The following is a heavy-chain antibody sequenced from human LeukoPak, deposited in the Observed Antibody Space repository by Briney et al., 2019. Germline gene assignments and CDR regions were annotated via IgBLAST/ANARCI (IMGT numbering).Heavy chain of an antibody. D-gene: IGHD5-24*01. CDR3: ARDLGRDRYFDS. V-gene: IGHV3-48*04. CDR2: ISGPSDTI. Sequence: GGSLRLSCAASGFTFSPYPMNWVGQAPGKGLEWVSYISGPSDTIHYADSVKGRFTISRDNAKNSLYLQMNSLGAEDTAVYYCARDLGRDRYFDSWGQGTLVTVSS. J-gene: IGHJ4*02. CDR1: GFTFSPYP.